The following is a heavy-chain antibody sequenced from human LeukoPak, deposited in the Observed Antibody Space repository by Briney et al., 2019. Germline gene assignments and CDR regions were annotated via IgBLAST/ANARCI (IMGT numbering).Heavy chain of an antibody. CDR2: IKQDGSEK. CDR1: GFTFSSYS. Sequence: GGSLRFSCAASGFTFSSYSMNWVRQAPGKGLEWVANIKQDGSEKYYVDSVKGRFTISRDNAKNSLYLQMNSLRAEDTAVYYCARAPYCIGGSCRFDYWGQGTLVTVSS. J-gene: IGHJ4*02. D-gene: IGHD2-15*01. V-gene: IGHV3-7*03. CDR3: ARAPYCIGGSCRFDY.